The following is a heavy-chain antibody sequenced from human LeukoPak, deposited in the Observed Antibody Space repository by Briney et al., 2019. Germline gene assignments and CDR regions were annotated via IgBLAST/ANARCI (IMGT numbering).Heavy chain of an antibody. J-gene: IGHJ4*02. V-gene: IGHV4-38-2*02. D-gene: IGHD1-1*01. CDR3: VEVFEN. CDR1: GKSIGSSFW. Sequence: ETLSLTRTVNGKSIGSSFWWAWVQQSSWKGLQSIRRIYPTGTTNYNPSLMSRVTISLDTSKNQFSLRLSSVTAADTAVYYCVEVFENWGQGTLVTVSS. CDR2: IYPTGTT.